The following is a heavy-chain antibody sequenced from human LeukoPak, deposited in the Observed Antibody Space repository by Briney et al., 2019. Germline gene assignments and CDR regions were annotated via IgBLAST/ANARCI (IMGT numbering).Heavy chain of an antibody. V-gene: IGHV3-30*18. Sequence: GGSLRLSCAASGFTFSSYGMHWVRQAPGKGLEWVAAISYDGSNKYYAYSVKGRFTISSDNSKNTLYLQLNSLRAEDTAVYYCAKPLSSSTWYYFDYWGQGTLVTASS. J-gene: IGHJ4*02. CDR2: ISYDGSNK. CDR3: AKPLSSSTWYYFDY. D-gene: IGHD6-13*01. CDR1: GFTFSSYG.